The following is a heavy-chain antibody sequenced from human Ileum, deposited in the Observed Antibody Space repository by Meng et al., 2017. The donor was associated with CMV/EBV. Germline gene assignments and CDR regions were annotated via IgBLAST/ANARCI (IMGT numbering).Heavy chain of an antibody. CDR3: ARGRRDIGFDF. CDR1: RFTITDYY. J-gene: IGHJ4*02. CDR2: IGGAGGVT. D-gene: IGHD2-15*01. Sequence: LSCEVSRFTITDYYMSWIRQAPGKGLEWISFIGGAGGVTYYADSMQGRFTISRDNSGKSLYLQMDNLRVEDTAIYYCARGRRDIGFDFWGQGVLVTVSS. V-gene: IGHV3-11*01.